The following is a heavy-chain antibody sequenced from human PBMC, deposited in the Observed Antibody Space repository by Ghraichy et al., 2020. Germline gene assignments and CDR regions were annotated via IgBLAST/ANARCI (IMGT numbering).Heavy chain of an antibody. D-gene: IGHD3-22*01. Sequence: SQTLSLTCTVSGGSISSSSYYWGWIRQPPGKGLEWIGSIYYSGSTYYNPSLKSRVTISVDTSKNQFSLKLSSVTAADTAVYYCASVQYYYDSSGYRLNWFDPWGQEPWSPSPQ. CDR1: GGSISSSSYY. CDR3: ASVQYYYDSSGYRLNWFDP. J-gene: IGHJ5*02. CDR2: IYYSGST. V-gene: IGHV4-39*01.